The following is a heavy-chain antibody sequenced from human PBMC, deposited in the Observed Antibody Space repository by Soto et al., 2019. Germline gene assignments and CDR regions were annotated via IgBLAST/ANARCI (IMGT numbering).Heavy chain of an antibody. CDR3: ARLPLWFGESEDAFDI. J-gene: IGHJ3*02. CDR1: GGSISSSSYY. V-gene: IGHV4-39*01. CDR2: IYYSGST. D-gene: IGHD3-10*01. Sequence: SETLSLTCTVSGGSISSSSYYWGWIRQPPWKGLEWIGSIYYSGSTYYNPSLKSRVTISVDTSKNQFSLKLSSVTAADTAVYYCARLPLWFGESEDAFDIWGQGXMVTVSS.